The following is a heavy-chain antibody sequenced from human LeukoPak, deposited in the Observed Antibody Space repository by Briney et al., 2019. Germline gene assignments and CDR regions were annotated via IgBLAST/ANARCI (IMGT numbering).Heavy chain of an antibody. CDR2: ISSSGSTI. Sequence: GGSLRLSCAASGFTFSSYGMHWVRQAPGKGLEWVSYISSSGSTIYYADSVKGRFTISRDNAKNSLYLQMNSLRAEDTAVYYCARGHTGSTPNNWFDPWGQGTLVTVSS. J-gene: IGHJ5*02. CDR1: GFTFSSYG. V-gene: IGHV3-48*04. CDR3: ARGHTGSTPNNWFDP.